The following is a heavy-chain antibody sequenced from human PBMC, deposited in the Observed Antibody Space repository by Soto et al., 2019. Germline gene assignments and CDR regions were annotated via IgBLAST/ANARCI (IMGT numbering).Heavy chain of an antibody. J-gene: IGHJ6*02. CDR3: AREDTAMALGGMDV. D-gene: IGHD5-18*01. CDR2: IYSGGST. CDR1: GFTFSSNY. Sequence: TXVFLRLSCAASGFTFSSNYMSWVGQAPGKGLEWVSVIYSGGSTYYADSVKGRFTISRDNSKNTLYLQMNSLRAEDTAVYYCAREDTAMALGGMDVRGQGTTVTVSS. V-gene: IGHV3-53*01.